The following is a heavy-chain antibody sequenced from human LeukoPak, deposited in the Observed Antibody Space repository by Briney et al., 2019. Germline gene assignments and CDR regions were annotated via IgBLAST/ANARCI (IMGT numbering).Heavy chain of an antibody. Sequence: GGSLRLSCAASGFTFSSYSMNWVRQAPGKGLEWVSSISSSSSYIYYADSVKGRFTISRDNAKNSLHLQMNSLRAEDTAVYYCARVDFWSGSPRLGFDYWGQGTLVTVSS. V-gene: IGHV3-21*01. D-gene: IGHD3-3*01. CDR3: ARVDFWSGSPRLGFDY. CDR1: GFTFSSYS. J-gene: IGHJ4*02. CDR2: ISSSSSYI.